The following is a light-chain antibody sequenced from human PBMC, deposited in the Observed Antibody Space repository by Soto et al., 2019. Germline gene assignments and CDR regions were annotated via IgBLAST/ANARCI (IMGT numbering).Light chain of an antibody. CDR3: CSYAGGTSVV. J-gene: IGLJ2*01. V-gene: IGLV2-23*01. CDR2: EDI. CDR1: SGDVGRYNL. Sequence: QSVLTQPASVSGSPGQSITISCTGSSGDVGRYNLVSWYQQHPDKAPKLIIYEDIERPSGVSNRFSGSKSGNTASLTISGLQTEDEADYYCCSYAGGTSVVFGGGTKLTVL.